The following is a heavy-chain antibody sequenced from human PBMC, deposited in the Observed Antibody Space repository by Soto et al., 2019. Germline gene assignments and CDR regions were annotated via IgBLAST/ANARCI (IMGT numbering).Heavy chain of an antibody. Sequence: ASVTVSCQASVSTLMNYDIGWVRQPTGQGLGWMGEMNPNSGNTGYALKFQCRVSMTRNTSIYTVYLERSSLESDDTAVYYCVRMASSGTLNWFDPWGQGTLVTVSS. CDR2: MNPNSGNT. CDR3: VRMASSGTLNWFDP. J-gene: IGHJ5*02. V-gene: IGHV1-8*01. D-gene: IGHD1-1*01. CDR1: VSTLMNYD.